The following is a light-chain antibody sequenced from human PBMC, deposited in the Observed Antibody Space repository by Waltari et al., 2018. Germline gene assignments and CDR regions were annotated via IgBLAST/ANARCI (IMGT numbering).Light chain of an antibody. J-gene: IGKJ1*01. V-gene: IGKV3-20*01. CDR3: QQYGSSRGT. CDR1: QSVSSNY. Sequence: EIVLTQSPGTLSLSPGERATLPRRASQSVSSNYLAWYQQKPGQAPRPLIYGASSRATGIPDRFSGSGSGTDFTLTISRLEPEDFAVYYCQQYGSSRGTFGQGTKVEIK. CDR2: GAS.